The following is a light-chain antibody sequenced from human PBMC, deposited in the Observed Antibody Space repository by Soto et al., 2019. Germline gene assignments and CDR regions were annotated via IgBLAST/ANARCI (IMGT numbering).Light chain of an antibody. CDR2: GAS. V-gene: IGKV3-20*01. CDR1: QSVSSSY. J-gene: IGKJ3*01. Sequence: EIGLTQSPGTLSLSPGERATLSCRASQSVSSSYLAWYQQKPGQAPRFLIYGASSRATGIPDRFSGSGSGTDFTLTISRLEPEDFAVYYCQQYGSSPRITFGPGTKVDIK. CDR3: QQYGSSPRIT.